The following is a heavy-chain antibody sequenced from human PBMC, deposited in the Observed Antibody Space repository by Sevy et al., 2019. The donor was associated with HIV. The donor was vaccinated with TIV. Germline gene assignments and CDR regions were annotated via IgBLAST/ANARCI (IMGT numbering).Heavy chain of an antibody. CDR1: GYTFTDDY. CDR2: IYPNGGGT. CDR3: AIDAAGGTTNSGMDV. D-gene: IGHD1-7*01. V-gene: IGHV1-2*06. J-gene: IGHJ6*02. Sequence: ASVKVSCKASGYTFTDDYLHWVRQAPGQGLEWMGRIYPNGGGTNYAQKFQGRVTMTRDTSISTAYMELSRLRPDDTAVYFCAIDAAGGTTNSGMDVWGQGTTVTVSS.